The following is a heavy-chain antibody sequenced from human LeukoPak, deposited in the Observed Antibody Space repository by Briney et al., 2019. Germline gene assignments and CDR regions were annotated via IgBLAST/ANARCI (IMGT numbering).Heavy chain of an antibody. CDR1: GFTFSSYW. Sequence: GGSLRLSCAASGFTFSSYWMSWVRQAPGKGLEWVANMKYDGSEKDYVDSVKGRFTISRDNAKNSLYLQMNSLRTEDTAVYYCARDIAAAGLLFDYWGQGTLVTVSS. J-gene: IGHJ4*02. D-gene: IGHD6-13*01. CDR3: ARDIAAAGLLFDY. V-gene: IGHV3-7*01. CDR2: MKYDGSEK.